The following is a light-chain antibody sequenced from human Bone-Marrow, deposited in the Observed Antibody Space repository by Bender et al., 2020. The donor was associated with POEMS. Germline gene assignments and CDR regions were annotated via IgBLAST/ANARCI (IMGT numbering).Light chain of an antibody. CDR2: YDD. Sequence: QSVLTQPPSVSGAPRQRVTISCSGSSSNIGNHGVNWYQQHPGEAPKLLIYYDDLLTPGVSDRFSASKSGTSASLAISELQSEDEALYYCSAWDDSLSGWVFGGGTKLTVL. J-gene: IGLJ3*02. CDR3: SAWDDSLSGWV. CDR1: SSNIGNHG. V-gene: IGLV1-36*01.